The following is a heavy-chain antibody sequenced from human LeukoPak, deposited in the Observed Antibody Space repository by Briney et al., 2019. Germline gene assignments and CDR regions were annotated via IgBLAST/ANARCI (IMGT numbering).Heavy chain of an antibody. J-gene: IGHJ6*02. Sequence: SETLSLTCTVSGGSISSYYWSWIRQPPGKGLEWIGYIYHSGSTNYNPSLKSRVSISVDTSKDQFSLRLNSVTAADTAVYYCARTLLTSSRYYYYGLDVWGPGTTVTVSS. CDR1: GGSISSYY. CDR3: ARTLLTSSRYYYYGLDV. D-gene: IGHD6-13*01. V-gene: IGHV4-59*01. CDR2: IYHSGST.